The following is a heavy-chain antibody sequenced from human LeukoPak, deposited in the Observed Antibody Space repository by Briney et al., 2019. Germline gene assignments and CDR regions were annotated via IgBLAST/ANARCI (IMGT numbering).Heavy chain of an antibody. V-gene: IGHV3-23*01. J-gene: IGHJ4*02. CDR2: ISENGANP. CDR1: GFTFKNYA. Sequence: QPGGSLRLSCAASGFTFKNYAMNWVRQTPGKGLEWVSSISENGANPHYADSVKGRFTIFRDDSHNTLYLQMNSLKAEDTAVYFCAKQYVDCWGQGTPVTVSS. CDR3: AKQYVDC.